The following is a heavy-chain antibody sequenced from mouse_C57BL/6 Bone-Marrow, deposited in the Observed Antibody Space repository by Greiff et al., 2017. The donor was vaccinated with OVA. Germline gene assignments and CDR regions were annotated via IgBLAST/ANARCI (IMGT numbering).Heavy chain of an antibody. Sequence: VHVKQSGAELVRPGASVKLSCTASGFNIKDDYMHWVKQRPEQGLEWIGWIDPENGDTEYASKFQGKATITADTSSNTAYLQLSSLTSEDTAVYYCTTTTSYCDVWGTGTTVTVSS. CDR3: TTTTSYCDV. CDR2: IDPENGDT. J-gene: IGHJ1*03. V-gene: IGHV14-4*01. CDR1: GFNIKDDY.